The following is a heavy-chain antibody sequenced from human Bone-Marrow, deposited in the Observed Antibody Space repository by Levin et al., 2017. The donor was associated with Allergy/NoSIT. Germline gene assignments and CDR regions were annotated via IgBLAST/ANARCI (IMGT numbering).Heavy chain of an antibody. CDR1: GGSISSSSYY. CDR3: ARHKGRGYSGYVIYFDY. Sequence: LSQTLSLTCTVSGGSISSSSYYWGWIRQPPGKGLEWIGSIYYSGSTYYNPSLKSRVTISVDTSKNQFSLKLSSVTAADTAVYYCARHKGRGYSGYVIYFDYWGQGTLVTVSS. V-gene: IGHV4-39*01. D-gene: IGHD5-12*01. J-gene: IGHJ4*02. CDR2: IYYSGST.